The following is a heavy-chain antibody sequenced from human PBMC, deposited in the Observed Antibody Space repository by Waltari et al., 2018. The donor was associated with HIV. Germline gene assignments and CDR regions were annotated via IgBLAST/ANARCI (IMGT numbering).Heavy chain of an antibody. Sequence: QVQLQESGPGLVKPSQTLSLTCTVTGGPIRSGDYFWSWIRQPPGKGLEWIGYMYYSGSTYSNPSLKSRVTISVDTSKNQFSLKLSSVTAADTAVYYCARVKIVGNWFDPWGQGTLVTVSS. V-gene: IGHV4-30-4*01. CDR1: GGPIRSGDYF. CDR2: MYYSGST. D-gene: IGHD1-26*01. J-gene: IGHJ5*02. CDR3: ARVKIVGNWFDP.